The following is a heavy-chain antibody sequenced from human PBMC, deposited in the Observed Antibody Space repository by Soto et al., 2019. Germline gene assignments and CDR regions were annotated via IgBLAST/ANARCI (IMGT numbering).Heavy chain of an antibody. J-gene: IGHJ3*02. V-gene: IGHV5-51*01. D-gene: IGHD3-22*01. Sequence: GESLKISCKASGYSFSFYWIGWVRQMPGKGLEWMAIMYPDDSDIRYSPSFEAHVTISADKSASTAFLQWSSLKASDTAMYYCATAYVYDFENSNYYRDAFDIWGQGTLVTVSS. CDR1: GYSFSFYW. CDR3: ATAYVYDFENSNYYRDAFDI. CDR2: MYPDDSDI.